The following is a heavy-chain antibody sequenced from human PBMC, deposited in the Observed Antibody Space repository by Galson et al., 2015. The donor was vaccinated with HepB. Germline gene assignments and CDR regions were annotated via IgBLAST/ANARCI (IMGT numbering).Heavy chain of an antibody. CDR2: IHPAGSET. Sequence: SLRLSCAGSEFTFSSYWMNWVRQAPGKGLEWVANIHPAGSETSYVDSLRGRFTVSRDNDKNALYLQMDSLRAEDTAVYYCSRRISLVRGLITKPDYYYGMDVWGQGTTVTVAS. CDR1: EFTFSSYW. J-gene: IGHJ6*02. V-gene: IGHV3-7*03. CDR3: SRRISLVRGLITKPDYYYGMDV. D-gene: IGHD3-10*01.